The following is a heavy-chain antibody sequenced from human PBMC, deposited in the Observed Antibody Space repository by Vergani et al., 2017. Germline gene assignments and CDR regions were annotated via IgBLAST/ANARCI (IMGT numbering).Heavy chain of an antibody. CDR1: GGTFSSNS. CDR2: IIPIFGTS. Sequence: QGQLAQSGAEVKKPGSSVKVSCKASGGTFSSNSISWVRQAPGQGLEWMGRIIPIFGTSNYAQKFQGRVTMTRDTSTSTVYMELSSLRSEDTAVYYCTRGWYYDSIAYWAYWGQGTLVTVSS. D-gene: IGHD3-22*01. J-gene: IGHJ4*02. V-gene: IGHV1-69*05. CDR3: TRGWYYDSIAYWAY.